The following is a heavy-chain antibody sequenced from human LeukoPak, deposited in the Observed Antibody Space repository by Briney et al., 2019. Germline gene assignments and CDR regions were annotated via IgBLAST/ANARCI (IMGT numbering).Heavy chain of an antibody. V-gene: IGHV3-30*18. D-gene: IGHD6-13*01. CDR1: GFTFSSYG. J-gene: IGHJ6*04. Sequence: PGGSLRLSCAASGFTFSSYGMHWVRQAPGKGLEWVAVISYDGSNKYYADSVKGRFTISRDNSKNTLYLQMNSLRAEDTAVYYCAKDQYSSSWYGGYYYYCYGMDVWGKGTTVTVSS. CDR3: AKDQYSSSWYGGYYYYCYGMDV. CDR2: ISYDGSNK.